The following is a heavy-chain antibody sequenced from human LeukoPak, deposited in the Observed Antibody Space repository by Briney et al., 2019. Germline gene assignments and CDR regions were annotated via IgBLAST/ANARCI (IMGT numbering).Heavy chain of an antibody. CDR1: GGSISSGGYY. D-gene: IGHD3-3*01. CDR2: INHSGST. V-gene: IGHV4-39*07. Sequence: PSETLSLTCTVSGGSISSGGYYWSWIRQPPGKGLEWIGEINHSGSTNYNPSLKSRVTISVDTSKNQFSLKLSSVTAADTAVYYCATKPLYDFWSGYQNWFDPWGQGTLVTVSS. CDR3: ATKPLYDFWSGYQNWFDP. J-gene: IGHJ5*02.